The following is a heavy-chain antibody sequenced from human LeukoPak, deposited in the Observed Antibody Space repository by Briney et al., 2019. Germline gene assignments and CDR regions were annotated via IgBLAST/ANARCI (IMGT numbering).Heavy chain of an antibody. D-gene: IGHD2-21*01. CDR2: INHSGST. Sequence: PSETLSLTCAVYGGSFSAYYWSWIRQPPGKGLEWIGEINHSGSTNYNPSLKSRVNISVDTSKNLFSLKLSSVTAADTAVYYCARVSRLWWARDIWGQGTMVTVSS. CDR3: ARVSRLWWARDI. V-gene: IGHV4-34*01. J-gene: IGHJ3*02. CDR1: GGSFSAYY.